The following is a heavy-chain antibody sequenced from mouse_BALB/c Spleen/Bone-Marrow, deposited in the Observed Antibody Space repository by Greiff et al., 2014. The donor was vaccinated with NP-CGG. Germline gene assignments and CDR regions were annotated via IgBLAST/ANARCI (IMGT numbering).Heavy chain of an antibody. J-gene: IGHJ4*01. CDR1: GYTFTSFY. CDR2: INPSNGGT. D-gene: IGHD6-1*01. Sequence: VKLMESGAELVKPGASVKLSCKASGYTFTSFYMYWVKQRPGQGLEWIGDINPSNGGTNFNEKFRKKATLTVDTSSSTAYMEFSSLTSEDSAAYYCARRSLLSDYYALDYWGQGTSVTVSS. V-gene: IGHV1S81*02. CDR3: ARRSLLSDYYALDY.